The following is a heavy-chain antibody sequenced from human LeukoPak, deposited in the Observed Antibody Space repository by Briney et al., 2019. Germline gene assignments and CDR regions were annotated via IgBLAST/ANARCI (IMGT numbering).Heavy chain of an antibody. CDR1: GGSISSYY. CDR3: ARLRYFDWLESPSNGFDP. CDR2: IYYSGST. J-gene: IGHJ5*02. V-gene: IGHV4-59*01. D-gene: IGHD3-9*01. Sequence: SETLSLTCTVSGGSISSYYWSWTRQPPGKGLEWIGYIYYSGSTNYNPSLKSRVTISVDTSKNQFSLKLSSVTAADTAVYYCARLRYFDWLESPSNGFDPWGQGTLVTVSS.